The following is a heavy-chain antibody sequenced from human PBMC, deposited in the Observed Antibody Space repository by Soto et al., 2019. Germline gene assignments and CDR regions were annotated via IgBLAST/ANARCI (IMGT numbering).Heavy chain of an antibody. D-gene: IGHD4-17*01. CDR1: GYTCTSYG. CDR3: ARVTEPTVTIDWFDP. CDR2: ISAYNGNT. J-gene: IGHJ5*02. V-gene: IGHV1-18*01. Sequence: GASVKVSCKASGYTCTSYGISWVRQAPGQGLEWMGWISAYNGNTNYAQKLQGRVTMTTDTSTSTAYTELRSLRSDDTAVYYCARVTEPTVTIDWFDPWGQGTLVTVSS.